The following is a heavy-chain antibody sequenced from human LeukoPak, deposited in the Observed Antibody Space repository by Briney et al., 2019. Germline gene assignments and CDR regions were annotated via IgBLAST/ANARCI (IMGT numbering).Heavy chain of an antibody. CDR2: IHFSGNT. J-gene: IGHJ4*02. V-gene: IGHV4-4*07. D-gene: IGHD6-19*01. CDR1: GGSISSYY. CDR3: ARGGSGWHYFDY. Sequence: SETLSLTCTVSGGSISSYYWTWIRQPAGKGLEWIGRIHFSGNTDFNPSLKSRVTMSVDTSKNQFSLNLSSVTAADTAVYYCARGGSGWHYFDYWGQGTLVTVSS.